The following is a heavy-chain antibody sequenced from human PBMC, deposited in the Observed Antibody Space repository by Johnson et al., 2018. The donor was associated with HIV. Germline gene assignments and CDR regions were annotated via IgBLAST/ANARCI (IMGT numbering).Heavy chain of an antibody. CDR2: INWTGGSR. V-gene: IGHV3-NL1*01. CDR3: AARGSGSYYVLLGAFDI. J-gene: IGHJ3*02. CDR1: GFTFSRYA. Sequence: VQLVESGGGVVQPGRSLRLSCAASGFTFSRYAMHWVRQAPGKGLEWVSGINWTGGSRGYADSVKGRFTISRDNSKNTLYLQMNSLRAEDTAVYYCAARGSGSYYVLLGAFDIWGQGTMVTVSS. D-gene: IGHD1-26*01.